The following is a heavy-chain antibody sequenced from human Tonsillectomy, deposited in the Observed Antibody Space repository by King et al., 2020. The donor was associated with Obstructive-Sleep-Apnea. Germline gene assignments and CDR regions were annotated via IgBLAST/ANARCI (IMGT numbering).Heavy chain of an antibody. Sequence: VQLQESGPGLVKPSETLSLTCTVSGGSISSYYWSWIRQPPGKGLEWIGYIYDNGDTNYNPSLRSRVTISVDTSKNQFSLKLSSVTAADTAVYYCARRPHGMDVWGQGTTVTVS. CDR2: IYDNGDT. J-gene: IGHJ6*02. V-gene: IGHV4-59*08. CDR3: ARRPHGMDV. CDR1: GGSISSYY.